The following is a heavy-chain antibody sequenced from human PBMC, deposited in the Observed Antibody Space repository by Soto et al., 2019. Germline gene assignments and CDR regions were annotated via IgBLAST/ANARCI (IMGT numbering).Heavy chain of an antibody. D-gene: IGHD6-19*01. CDR1: GFTFSNAW. CDR2: IKSKTDGGTT. J-gene: IGHJ6*02. CDR3: TTAIPPGYSSAPRPYYYYGMDV. Sequence: GGSLRLSCAASGFTFSNAWMNWVRQAPGKGLEWVGRIKSKTDGGTTDYAAPVKGRFTISRDDSKNTRYLQMNSLKTEDTAVYYCTTAIPPGYSSAPRPYYYYGMDVWGQGTTVTVSS. V-gene: IGHV3-15*07.